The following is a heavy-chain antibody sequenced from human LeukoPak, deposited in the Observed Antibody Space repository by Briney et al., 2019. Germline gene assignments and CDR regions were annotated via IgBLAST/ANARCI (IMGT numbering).Heavy chain of an antibody. CDR3: AMTPNWNYFDY. V-gene: IGHV3-30*03. Sequence: GGSLRLSCAASGFTFSSYGMVWVRQAPGKGLEWVSAISYDGRSELYAESVKGRSTISRDNAKNSLYLQMNNLRAEDTAVYYCAMTPNWNYFDYWGQGTLVTVSS. J-gene: IGHJ4*02. CDR2: ISYDGRSE. D-gene: IGHD1-1*01. CDR1: GFTFSSYG.